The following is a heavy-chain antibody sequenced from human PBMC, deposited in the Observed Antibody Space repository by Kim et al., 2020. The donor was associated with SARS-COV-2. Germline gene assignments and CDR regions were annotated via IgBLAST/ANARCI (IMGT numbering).Heavy chain of an antibody. CDR3: ARVSLGYVWRHSRKPGAYYFDY. V-gene: IGHV4-59*01. Sequence: SETLSLTCTVSGGSISSYYWSWIRQPPGKGLEWIGYIYYSGSTNYNPSLKSRVTISVDTSKNQFSLKLSSVTAADTAVYYCARVSLGYVWRHSRKPGAYYFDYWGQGTLVTVSS. CDR1: GGSISSYY. J-gene: IGHJ4*02. D-gene: IGHD3-3*01. CDR2: IYYSGST.